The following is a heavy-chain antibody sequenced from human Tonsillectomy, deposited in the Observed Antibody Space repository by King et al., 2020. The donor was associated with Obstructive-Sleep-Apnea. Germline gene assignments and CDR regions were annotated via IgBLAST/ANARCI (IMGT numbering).Heavy chain of an antibody. Sequence: TLKESGPVLVKPTETLTLTCTVSGFSLSNARMGVSWIRQPPGKALECLAHIFSNDEKSYSTSLKSRLTISKDTSKSQVVLTMTNMDPVDTATYYCARIRMTTVTEYYFDYWGQGTLVTVSS. V-gene: IGHV2-26*01. D-gene: IGHD4-17*01. CDR2: IFSNDEK. CDR3: ARIRMTTVTEYYFDY. CDR1: GFSLSNARMG. J-gene: IGHJ4*02.